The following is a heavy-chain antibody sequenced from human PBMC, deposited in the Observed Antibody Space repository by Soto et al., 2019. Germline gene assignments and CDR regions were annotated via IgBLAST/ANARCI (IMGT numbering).Heavy chain of an antibody. J-gene: IGHJ6*02. CDR1: GFTFSSYS. CDR2: ISSSSSYI. Sequence: PGGSLRLSCAASGFTFSSYSMNWVRQAPGKGLERVSSISSSSSYIYYADSVKGRFTISRDNAKNSLYLQMNSLRAEDTAVYYCARDVTNSYSSSWYEHGYYYGMDVWGQGTTVTVSS. V-gene: IGHV3-21*01. D-gene: IGHD6-13*01. CDR3: ARDVTNSYSSSWYEHGYYYGMDV.